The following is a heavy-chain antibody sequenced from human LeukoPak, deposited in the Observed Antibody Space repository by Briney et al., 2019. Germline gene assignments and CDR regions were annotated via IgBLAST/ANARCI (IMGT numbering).Heavy chain of an antibody. CDR3: ARVRMVRGVIGGDFDY. CDR1: GGSISSGGFY. Sequence: SETLSLTCTVSGGSISSGGFYWTWIRQHLGKGLEWIGYIYYSGNTYYNPSLKSRLTISVDRSKNQFSLKLTSVTAADTAVYYCARVRMVRGVIGGDFDYWGQGTLVTVSS. D-gene: IGHD3-10*01. J-gene: IGHJ4*02. V-gene: IGHV4-31*03. CDR2: IYYSGNT.